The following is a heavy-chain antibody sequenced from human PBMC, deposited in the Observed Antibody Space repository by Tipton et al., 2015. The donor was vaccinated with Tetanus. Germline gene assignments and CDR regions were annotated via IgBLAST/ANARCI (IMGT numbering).Heavy chain of an antibody. J-gene: IGHJ6*04. CDR2: ISGSRLTP. Sequence: SLRLSCAASGFTFKSYTMNWVRQAPGNGLEWVAAISGSRLTPYYADSVKGRFTISRDNSENTVSLQLNSLRADDTAIYYCAKEALGVLNLWGKGTTVIVSS. D-gene: IGHD1-14*01. CDR3: AKEALGVLNL. CDR1: GFTFKSYT. V-gene: IGHV3-23*01.